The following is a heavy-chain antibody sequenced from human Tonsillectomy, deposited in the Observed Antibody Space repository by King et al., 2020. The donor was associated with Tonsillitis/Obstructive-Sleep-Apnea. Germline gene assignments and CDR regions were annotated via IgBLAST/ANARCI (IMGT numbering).Heavy chain of an antibody. CDR3: ARDGTGDYDFWSGYRSHNWFDP. Sequence: VQLVESGGGLVKPGGSLRLSCAASGFTFSSYSMNRVRQAPGKGLEWVSSISSSSSYIYYADSVKGRFTISRDNAKNSLYLQMNSLRAEDTAVYYCARDGTGDYDFWSGYRSHNWFDPWGQGTLVTVSS. J-gene: IGHJ5*02. V-gene: IGHV3-21*01. CDR2: ISSSSSYI. D-gene: IGHD3-3*01. CDR1: GFTFSSYS.